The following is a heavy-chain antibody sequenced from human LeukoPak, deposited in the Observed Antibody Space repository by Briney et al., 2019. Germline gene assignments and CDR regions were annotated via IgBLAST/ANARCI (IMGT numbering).Heavy chain of an antibody. CDR3: TKDVGVVMFDY. D-gene: IGHD3-3*01. V-gene: IGHV3-53*01. CDR1: GFTVSSNY. CDR2: IYSGGST. J-gene: IGHJ4*02. Sequence: PGGSLRLSCAASGFTVSSNYMSWVRQAPGKGLEWVSVIYSGGSTYYADSVKGRFTISRDNSKNTLYLQMSSLRAEDTAVYYCTKDVGVVMFDYWGQGTLVTVSS.